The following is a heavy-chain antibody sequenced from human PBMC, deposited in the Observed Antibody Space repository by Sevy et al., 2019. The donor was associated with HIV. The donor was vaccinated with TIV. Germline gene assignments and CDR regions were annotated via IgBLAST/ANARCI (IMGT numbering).Heavy chain of an antibody. D-gene: IGHD5-18*01. CDR3: MGGNSYGDAFNI. J-gene: IGHJ3*02. CDR2: IYSAGAI. CDR1: VFSVRDNY. Sequence: GGSLRLSCVVSVFSVRDNYVSWVRQVPGRGLEWVSIIYSAGAIYYRDSVKGRFTISRHISENTVYLQMNSLRTEDTALYYCMGGNSYGDAFNIWGQGTKVTVSS. V-gene: IGHV3-53*04.